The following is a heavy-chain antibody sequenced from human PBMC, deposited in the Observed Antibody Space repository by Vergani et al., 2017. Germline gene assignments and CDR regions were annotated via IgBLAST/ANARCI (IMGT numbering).Heavy chain of an antibody. J-gene: IGHJ6*02. CDR3: ARERXVRGRDTGPSYYCGMDV. D-gene: IGHD3-10*01. CDR1: GYTFTGYY. Sequence: QVQLVQSGAEVKKPGASVKVSCKASGYTFTGYYMHWVRQAPGQGLEWMGWINPNSGGTNYAQKFQGWVTMTRDTSISTAYMELSRLRSDDTAVYYCARERXVRGRDTGPSYYCGMDVWGQGTTVTVSS. V-gene: IGHV1-2*04. CDR2: INPNSGGT.